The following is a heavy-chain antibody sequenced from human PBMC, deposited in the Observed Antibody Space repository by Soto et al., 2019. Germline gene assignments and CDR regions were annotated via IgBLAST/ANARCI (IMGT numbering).Heavy chain of an antibody. D-gene: IGHD3-16*01. CDR2: ISDDGMNT. CDR3: ARGMITFGRY. J-gene: IGHJ4*02. Sequence: QVQLVESGGGVVQPGRSLRLSCAASGFTFNNYAMYWVRQAPGKGLEWMAVISDDGMNTYYADSVKGRFTISRDNSKNTLYLQMNSLRPEDTAVYYCARGMITFGRYWGQGTLVTVSS. V-gene: IGHV3-30*04. CDR1: GFTFNNYA.